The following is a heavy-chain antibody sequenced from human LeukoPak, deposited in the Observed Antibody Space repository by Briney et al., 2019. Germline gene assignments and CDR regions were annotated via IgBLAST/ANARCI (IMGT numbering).Heavy chain of an antibody. CDR1: GFTFSSYA. V-gene: IGHV3-23*01. CDR3: ARGLAAAGGGDY. CDR2: ISASDGST. Sequence: PGGSLRLSCAASGFTFSSYAMSWVRQAPGKGLEWVSTISASDGSTFYADSVKGRFTISRDNSKNTLYLQMNSLRAEDTAVYYCARGLAAAGGGDYWGQGTLVTVSS. D-gene: IGHD6-13*01. J-gene: IGHJ4*02.